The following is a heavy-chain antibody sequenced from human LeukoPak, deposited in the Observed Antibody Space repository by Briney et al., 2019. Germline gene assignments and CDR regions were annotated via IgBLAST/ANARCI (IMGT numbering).Heavy chain of an antibody. D-gene: IGHD3-3*01. Sequence: GASVKVSCKASGYTLTSYGISWVRQAPGQGLEWMGWISAYNGNTNYAQKLQGRVTMTTDTSTSTAYMELRSLRSDDTAVYYCARDPLEWSENYFDYWGQGTLVSVSS. CDR1: GYTLTSYG. CDR2: ISAYNGNT. J-gene: IGHJ4*02. CDR3: ARDPLEWSENYFDY. V-gene: IGHV1-18*01.